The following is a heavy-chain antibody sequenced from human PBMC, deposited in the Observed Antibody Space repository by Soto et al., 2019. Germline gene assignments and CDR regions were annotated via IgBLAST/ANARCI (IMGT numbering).Heavy chain of an antibody. Sequence: GASVKVSCKASGGTFSSYAISWVRQAPGQGLEWMGGIIPIFGTANYAQKFQGRVTITADKSTSTAYMELSSLRSEDTAVYYCASAGYPTPNAFDIWGQGTMVTVSS. J-gene: IGHJ3*02. D-gene: IGHD3-16*02. CDR3: ASAGYPTPNAFDI. CDR2: IIPIFGTA. V-gene: IGHV1-69*06. CDR1: GGTFSSYA.